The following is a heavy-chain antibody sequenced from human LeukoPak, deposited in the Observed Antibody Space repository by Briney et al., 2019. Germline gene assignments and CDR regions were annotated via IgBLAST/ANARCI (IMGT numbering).Heavy chain of an antibody. Sequence: GGSLRLSCAASGFTFSGSAMHWVRQASGKGLESVGRIRSKANSYATAYAASVKGRFTISRDDSKNTAYLQMNSLKTEDTAVYYCTSLAYDYVWGSYRPQYWGQGTLVTVSS. CDR3: TSLAYDYVWGSYRPQY. CDR2: IRSKANSYAT. J-gene: IGHJ4*02. V-gene: IGHV3-73*01. CDR1: GFTFSGSA. D-gene: IGHD3-16*02.